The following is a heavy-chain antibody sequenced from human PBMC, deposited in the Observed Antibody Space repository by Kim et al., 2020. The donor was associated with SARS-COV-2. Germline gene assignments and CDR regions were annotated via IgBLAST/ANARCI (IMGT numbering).Heavy chain of an antibody. CDR1: GGSISSSSYY. CDR2: IYYSGST. V-gene: IGHV4-39*01. D-gene: IGHD1-20*01. CDR3: ASFPNNWNARHAFDI. Sequence: SETLSLTCTVSGGSISSSSYYWGWIRQPPGKGLEWIGSIYYSGSTYYNPSLKSRVTISVDTSKNQFSLKLSSVTAADTAVYYCASFPNNWNARHAFDIWGQGTMVTVSS. J-gene: IGHJ3*02.